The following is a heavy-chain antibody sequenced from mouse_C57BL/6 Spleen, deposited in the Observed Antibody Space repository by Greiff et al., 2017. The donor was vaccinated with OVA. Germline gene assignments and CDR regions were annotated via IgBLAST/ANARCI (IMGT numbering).Heavy chain of an antibody. CDR3: ARAYYFDY. CDR2: INPNNGGT. CDR1: GYTFTDYY. Sequence: EVQLQQSGPELVKPGASVKISCKASGYTFTDYYMNWVKQSHGKSLEWIGDINPNNGGTSYIQKFKGKATLTVDKSSSTAYMELRSLTSEDSAVYYCARAYYFDYWGQGTTLTVSS. J-gene: IGHJ2*01. V-gene: IGHV1-26*01.